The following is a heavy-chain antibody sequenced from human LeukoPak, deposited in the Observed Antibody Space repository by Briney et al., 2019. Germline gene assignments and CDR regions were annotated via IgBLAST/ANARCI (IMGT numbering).Heavy chain of an antibody. D-gene: IGHD1-1*01. V-gene: IGHV3-21*01. J-gene: IGHJ3*02. CDR2: ISSSSSYI. Sequence: GGSLRLSCAASGFTFSSCSMNWVRQAPGKGLEWLSSISSSSSYIYYADSVKGRFTISRDNAKNSLFLQMNSLRGDDTAVYYCARDRYNYGAHDAFDIWGQGTMVTVSS. CDR3: ARDRYNYGAHDAFDI. CDR1: GFTFSSCS.